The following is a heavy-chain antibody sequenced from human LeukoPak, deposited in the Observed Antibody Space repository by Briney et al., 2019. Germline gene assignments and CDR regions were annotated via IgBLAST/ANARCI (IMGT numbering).Heavy chain of an antibody. D-gene: IGHD4-17*01. CDR3: ARLMTTVTTFDY. Sequence: ASVKVSCTASGYTFASYGITWVRQAPGQGLEWMGWISAYSGNTNYAQKFQGRVTMTTDTSTSTAYMELRSLRSDDTAVYYCARLMTTVTTFDYWGQGTLVTVSS. CDR2: ISAYSGNT. V-gene: IGHV1-18*01. CDR1: GYTFASYG. J-gene: IGHJ4*02.